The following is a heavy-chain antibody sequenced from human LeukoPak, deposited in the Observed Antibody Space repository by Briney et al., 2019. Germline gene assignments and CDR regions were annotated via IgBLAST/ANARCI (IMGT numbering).Heavy chain of an antibody. V-gene: IGHV4-31*11. Sequence: SETLSLTCAVYGGSFSGYHWSWIRQHPGKGLEWIGYIYYSGNTYYNPSLKSRVTISVDTSKNQFSLKLNSVTAADTAVYYCARTIGYPLLYFDCWGQGTLVTVSS. CDR3: ARTIGYPLLYFDC. CDR2: IYYSGNT. CDR1: GGSFSGYH. J-gene: IGHJ4*02. D-gene: IGHD3-16*02.